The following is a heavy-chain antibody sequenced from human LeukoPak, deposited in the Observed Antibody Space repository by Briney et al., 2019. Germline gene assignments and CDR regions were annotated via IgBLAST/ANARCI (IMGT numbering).Heavy chain of an antibody. D-gene: IGHD2-21*02. CDR3: ARSGGDYNWFDP. J-gene: IGHJ5*02. CDR1: GGSISSSSYY. V-gene: IGHV4-39*07. Sequence: SETLSLTCTVSGGSISSSSYYWGWIRQPPGKGLEWIGSIYYSGSTYYNPSLKSRVTISVDTSKNQFSLKLSSVTAADTAVYYCARSGGDYNWFDPWGQGTLVTVSS. CDR2: IYYSGST.